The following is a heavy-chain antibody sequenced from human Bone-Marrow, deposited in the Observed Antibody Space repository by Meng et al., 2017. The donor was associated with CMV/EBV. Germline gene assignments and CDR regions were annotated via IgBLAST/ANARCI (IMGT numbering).Heavy chain of an antibody. CDR2: IWYDGSNK. CDR1: AFTFSSYG. J-gene: IGHJ6*02. CDR3: AKSMVRGVDNYYYYGMDV. D-gene: IGHD3-10*01. Sequence: GGSLRLSCAASAFTFSSYGMHWVRQAPGKGLEWVAVIWYDGSNKYYADSVKGRFTISRDNSKNTLYLQMNSLKAEDTAVYYFAKSMVRGVDNYYYYGMDVWGQGTTVTVSS. V-gene: IGHV3-33*06.